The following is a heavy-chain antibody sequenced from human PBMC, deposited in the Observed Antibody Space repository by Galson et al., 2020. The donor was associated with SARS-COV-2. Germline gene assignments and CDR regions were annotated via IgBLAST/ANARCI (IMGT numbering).Heavy chain of an antibody. V-gene: IGHV1-46*01. J-gene: IGHJ4*02. Sequence: ASVKVSCKASGYTFISFYIHWVRQAPGQGLEWLGVINPSVDIPSYAQKFRVRVTVTRDMSTQTVYMELSSLTAEGAGVYYCAGEWGEINSSVFDYWGQGSLVVVSS. D-gene: IGHD2-21*01. CDR2: INPSVDIP. CDR3: AGEWGEINSSVFDY. CDR1: GYTFISFY.